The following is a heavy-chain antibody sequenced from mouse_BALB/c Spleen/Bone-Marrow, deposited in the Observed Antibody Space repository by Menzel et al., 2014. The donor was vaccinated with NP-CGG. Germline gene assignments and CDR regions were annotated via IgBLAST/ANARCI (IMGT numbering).Heavy chain of an antibody. V-gene: IGHV1S41*01. CDR3: ARSRDGYFDV. CDR2: IAPGSGST. J-gene: IGHJ1*01. CDR1: GYTFTSYW. Sequence: DLVKPGASVKLSCKASGYTFTSYWINRIKQRPGQGLEWIGRIAPGSGSTYYNEMFKGKATLTVDTPSSTAYIQLSSLSSEDSAVYFCARSRDGYFDVWCAGTTVTVSS.